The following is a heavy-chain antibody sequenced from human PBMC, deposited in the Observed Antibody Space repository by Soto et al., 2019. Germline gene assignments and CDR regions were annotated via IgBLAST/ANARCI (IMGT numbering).Heavy chain of an antibody. D-gene: IGHD5-12*01. CDR1: GYTFTAYY. CDR2: INPNSGGT. J-gene: IGHJ5*02. CDR3: ARGGGRGYNELDP. Sequence: ASVKVSCKASGYTFTAYYMHWVRQAPGQGLEWMGWINPNSGGTYHAQNFQGRVTMTRDTSTTTAYMELASLRSDDTAVYYCARGGGRGYNELDPWGHGTLVTISS. V-gene: IGHV1-2*02.